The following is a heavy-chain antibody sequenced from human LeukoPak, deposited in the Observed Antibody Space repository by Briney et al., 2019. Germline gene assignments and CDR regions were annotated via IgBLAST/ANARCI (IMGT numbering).Heavy chain of an antibody. CDR3: AKVGRNYAFDI. CDR2: TSGSGGST. V-gene: IGHV3-23*01. D-gene: IGHD1-1*01. CDR1: GFTFSSYA. Sequence: GGSLRLSCAASGFTFSSYAMSWVRQAPGKGLEWVSATSGSGGSTYYADSVKGRFTISRDNSKNTLYLQMNSPRAEATAVYYCAKVGRNYAFDIWGQGTMVTVSS. J-gene: IGHJ3*02.